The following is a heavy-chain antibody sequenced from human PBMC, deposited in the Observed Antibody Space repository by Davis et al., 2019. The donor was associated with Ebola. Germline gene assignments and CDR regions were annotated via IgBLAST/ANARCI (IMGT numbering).Heavy chain of an antibody. CDR3: ARHGSEGGLNNMDV. CDR2: INHSGST. Sequence: MPSETLSLTCAVYGGSFSGYYWSWIRQPPGKGLEWIGEINHSGSTNYNPSLKSRVTISVDTSKNQFSLKLSSVTAADTAVYYCARHGSEGGLNNMDVWGQGTTVTVSS. V-gene: IGHV4-34*01. D-gene: IGHD5-12*01. CDR1: GGSFSGYY. J-gene: IGHJ6*02.